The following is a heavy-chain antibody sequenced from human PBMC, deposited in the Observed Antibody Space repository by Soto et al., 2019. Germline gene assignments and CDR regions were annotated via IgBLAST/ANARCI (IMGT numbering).Heavy chain of an antibody. V-gene: IGHV4-38-2*01. CDR1: GYSISSGYY. CDR3: ARVRLGELSLYAYIDY. CDR2: IYYSGST. Sequence: PSETLSLTCAVSGYSISSGYYWGWIRQPPGKGLEWIGYIYYSGSTYYNPSLKSRVTISVDTSKNQFSLKLSSVTAADTAVYYCARVRLGELSLYAYIDYWGQGTLVTVSS. J-gene: IGHJ4*02. D-gene: IGHD3-16*02.